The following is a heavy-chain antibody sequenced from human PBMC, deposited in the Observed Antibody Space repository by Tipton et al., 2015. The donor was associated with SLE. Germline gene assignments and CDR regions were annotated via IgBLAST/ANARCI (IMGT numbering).Heavy chain of an antibody. J-gene: IGHJ4*02. Sequence: TLSLTCTVSGGSISSYYWSWIRQPPGKGLEWIGYIYYSGSTNYNPSLKSRVTISVDTSKNQFSLRLSSVTAADTAVYYCARGAPGTIDYWGQGTLVTVSS. CDR2: IYYSGST. V-gene: IGHV4-59*12. D-gene: IGHD3-9*01. CDR1: GGSISSYY. CDR3: ARGAPGTIDY.